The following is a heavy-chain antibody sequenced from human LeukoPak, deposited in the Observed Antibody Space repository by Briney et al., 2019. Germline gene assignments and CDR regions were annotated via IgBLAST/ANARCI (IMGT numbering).Heavy chain of an antibody. CDR3: ARSSGYTYGSDY. J-gene: IGHJ4*02. D-gene: IGHD5-18*01. CDR1: GVSISSYY. Sequence: SETLSLTCSVSGVSISSYYWSWIRQPPGKGLEWVGYIYFSGSTNYNPSLKRRVTISVDTSNNQLSLKLSSVTAADTAVYYCARSSGYTYGSDYWGQGTLVSVSS. CDR2: IYFSGST. V-gene: IGHV4-59*08.